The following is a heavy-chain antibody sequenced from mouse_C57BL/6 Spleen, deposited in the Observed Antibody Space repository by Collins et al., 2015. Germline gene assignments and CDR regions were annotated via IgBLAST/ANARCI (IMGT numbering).Heavy chain of an antibody. V-gene: IGHV1-82*01. CDR2: IYPGDGDT. Sequence: QVQLQQSGPELVKPGASVKISCKASGYAFSSSWMNWVKQRPGQGLEWIGRIYPGDGDTNYNGKFKGKATLTADKSSSTAYMQLSSLTSVDSAVYFCASLGSSPFAYWGQGTLVTVSA. CDR3: ASLGSSPFAY. CDR1: GYAFSSSW. D-gene: IGHD1-1*01. J-gene: IGHJ3*01.